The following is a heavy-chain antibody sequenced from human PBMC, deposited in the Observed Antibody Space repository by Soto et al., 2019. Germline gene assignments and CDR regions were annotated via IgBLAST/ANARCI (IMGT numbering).Heavy chain of an antibody. CDR2: IKSKTDGGTT. CDR1: GFTFSNAW. D-gene: IGHD6-13*01. V-gene: IGHV3-15*01. Sequence: EVQLVESGGGLVKPGGSLRLSCAASGFTFSNAWMSWVRQAPGKGLEWVGRIKSKTDGGTTDYAAPVKGRFTISRDDSKNTLYLQMNSLKTEVTAVYYCTTESGYWQQLAPPWGQGTLVTVSS. J-gene: IGHJ5*02. CDR3: TTESGYWQQLAPP.